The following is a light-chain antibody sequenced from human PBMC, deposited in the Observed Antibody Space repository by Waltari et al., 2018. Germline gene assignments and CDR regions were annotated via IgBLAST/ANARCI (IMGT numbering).Light chain of an antibody. Sequence: EIALTQSPGTLSLSPGERSTLPCRASQSVSRALAWYQQKPGQAPRLLSYAASTRATGVPDRFSGSGSGTDFSLTISRLDPEDFAVYYCQHYVNLPVTFGQGTKVEI. CDR3: QHYVNLPVT. CDR2: AAS. V-gene: IGKV3-20*01. CDR1: QSVSRA. J-gene: IGKJ1*01.